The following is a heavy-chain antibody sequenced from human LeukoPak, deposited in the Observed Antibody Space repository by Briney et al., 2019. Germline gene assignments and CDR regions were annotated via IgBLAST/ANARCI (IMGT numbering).Heavy chain of an antibody. J-gene: IGHJ4*02. CDR2: IWSDGTNK. Sequence: GGSLRLSCAATGFNFNHYGMHWVRQAPGKGLEWVAVIWSDGTNKYYAGSVKGRFTISRADSRNTVYLQMNTWRPDDTGMYYCARDAQRGFDYSNSLRYWGQGTPVTVST. V-gene: IGHV3-33*01. D-gene: IGHD4-11*01. CDR1: GFNFNHYG. CDR3: ARDAQRGFDYSNSLRY.